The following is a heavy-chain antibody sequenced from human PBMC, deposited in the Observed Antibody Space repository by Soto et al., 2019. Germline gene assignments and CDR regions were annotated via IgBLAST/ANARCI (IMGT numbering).Heavy chain of an antibody. J-gene: IGHJ4*02. CDR1: GDSVSSNTAS. Sequence: PSQTLSLTCAISGDSVSSNTASWNWIRQSPSRGLEWLGRTYFRSKWYNDYAVSVKSRIIINPDTSNNQFSLQLNSVTPEDTAVYVCAKEDNLGPKTGYAFDRWGQGIMVTVSS. CDR3: AKEDNLGPKTGYAFDR. V-gene: IGHV6-1*01. D-gene: IGHD5-12*01. CDR2: TYFRSKWYN.